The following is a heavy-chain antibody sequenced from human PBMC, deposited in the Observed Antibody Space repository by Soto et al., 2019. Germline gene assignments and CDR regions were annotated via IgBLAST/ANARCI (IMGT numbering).Heavy chain of an antibody. J-gene: IGHJ4*02. CDR3: ARDAVVGTTTRSHFDS. CDR1: GYTFITYH. V-gene: IGHV1-46*01. CDR2: INPSDGST. D-gene: IGHD1-26*01. Sequence: ASVKVSCKASGYTFITYHIHWVRQAPGQGLEWIGIINPSDGSTSYAEKLQGRVTLTRDTSTSTVYMELSSLRSDDTAVYYCARDAVVGTTTRSHFDSWGQGTLVTVS.